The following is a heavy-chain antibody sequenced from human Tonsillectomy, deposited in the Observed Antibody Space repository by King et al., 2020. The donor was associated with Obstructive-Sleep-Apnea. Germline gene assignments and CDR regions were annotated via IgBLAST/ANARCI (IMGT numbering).Heavy chain of an antibody. J-gene: IGHJ4*02. CDR2: ISYDGSNK. D-gene: IGHD6-6*01. CDR1: GFTFSSYA. V-gene: IGHV3-30-3*01. CDR3: ARGEYNDY. Sequence: VQLVESGGGVVQPGRSLRLSCAASGFTFSSYAMHWVRQAPGKGLEGVVVISYDGSNKYYADSVKGRFTISRDNFKNTLYLQMNSLRAEDTAVYYCARGEYNDYWGQGTLVTVSS.